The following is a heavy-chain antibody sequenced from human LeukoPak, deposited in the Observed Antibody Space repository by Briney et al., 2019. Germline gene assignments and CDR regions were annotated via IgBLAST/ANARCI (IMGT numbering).Heavy chain of an antibody. Sequence: SETLSLTCTVSGGSISSYYRSWIRQPPGKGLEWIGYIYYSGSTNYNPSLKSRVTISVDTSKNQFSLKLSSVTAADTAVYYCARLNGGDYFDYWGQGTLVTVSS. CDR2: IYYSGST. D-gene: IGHD2-21*01. J-gene: IGHJ4*02. V-gene: IGHV4-59*08. CDR3: ARLNGGDYFDY. CDR1: GGSISSYY.